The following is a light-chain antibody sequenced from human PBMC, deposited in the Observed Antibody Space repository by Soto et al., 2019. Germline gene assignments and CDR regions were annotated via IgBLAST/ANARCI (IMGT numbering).Light chain of an antibody. V-gene: IGKV3-11*01. CDR2: DAS. CDR3: QQRSNWLT. Sequence: EIVFTQSPGTLPLSPGERAALSCRASQSVSSYLAWYQQKPGQAPRLLIYDASNRATGVPARFSGSGSGTDFTLTISSLEPEDFAIYYCQQRSNWLTFGGGTKVDI. CDR1: QSVSSY. J-gene: IGKJ4*01.